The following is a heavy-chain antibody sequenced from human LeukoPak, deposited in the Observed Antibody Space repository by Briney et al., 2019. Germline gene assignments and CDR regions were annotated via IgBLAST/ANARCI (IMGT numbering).Heavy chain of an antibody. CDR3: ARDGREYYYDSSGYKVAFDI. J-gene: IGHJ3*02. V-gene: IGHV4-4*08. D-gene: IGHD3-22*01. CDR2: IYTSGST. Sequence: SETLSLTCAVYGGSFSGYYWGWIRQPPGKGLEWIGSIYTSGSTNYNPSLKSRVTISVDTSKNQFSLKLSSVTAADTAVYYCARDGREYYYDSSGYKVAFDIWGQGTMVTVSS. CDR1: GGSFSGYY.